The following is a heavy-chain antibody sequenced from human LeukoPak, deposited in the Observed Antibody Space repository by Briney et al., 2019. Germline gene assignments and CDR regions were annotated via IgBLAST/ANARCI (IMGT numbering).Heavy chain of an antibody. Sequence: PSETLSLTCTVSGGSISSGDYYWTWIRQPPGKGLEWIGYIYYSGSTYYNPSLKSRVTISVDTSKNQFSLKLGSVTAADTAVYYCARVAPPYDSSGYYYGGVDYWGQGTLVSVSS. CDR2: IYYSGST. J-gene: IGHJ4*02. CDR3: ARVAPPYDSSGYYYGGVDY. D-gene: IGHD3-22*01. V-gene: IGHV4-30-4*01. CDR1: GGSISSGDYY.